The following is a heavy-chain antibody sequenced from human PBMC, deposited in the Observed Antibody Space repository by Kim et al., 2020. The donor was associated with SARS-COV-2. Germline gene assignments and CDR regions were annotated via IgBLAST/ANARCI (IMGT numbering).Heavy chain of an antibody. V-gene: IGHV3-74*03. Sequence: GGSLRLSCEASGFNFNDYYMHWVRQVPGGGFEWVARVDPGGARTKYTASVKDRFSISRDNAKKTLYLHMTSLRVDDTAVYYCATYNWNFEHDFWGRGTLVSVSS. CDR1: GFNFNDYY. CDR3: ATYNWNFEHDF. D-gene: IGHD1-7*01. CDR2: VDPGGART. J-gene: IGHJ4*02.